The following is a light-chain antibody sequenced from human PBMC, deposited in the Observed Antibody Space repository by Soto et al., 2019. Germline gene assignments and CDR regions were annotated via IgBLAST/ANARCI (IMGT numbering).Light chain of an antibody. V-gene: IGKV3-11*01. CDR2: DVS. J-gene: IGKJ2*01. CDR3: LRRTDCPPVYT. Sequence: EIVLTQSQVTMSLSPGGRATLSCRASQSVSSFLAWYQQKPGQPPRLLIYDVSHRAAGIPARFSGSASGTDFTLNISSLEPEDFAVYHCLRRTDCPPVYTFGQGTKLEIK. CDR1: QSVSSF.